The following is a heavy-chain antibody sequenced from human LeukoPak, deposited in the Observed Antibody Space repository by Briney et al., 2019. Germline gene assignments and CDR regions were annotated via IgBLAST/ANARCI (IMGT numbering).Heavy chain of an antibody. CDR1: GGSFSGYY. Sequence: SETLSLTCAVYGGSFSGYYWSWIRQPPGKGLEWIGEINHSGSTNYNPSLKSRVTISVDTSKNQFSLKLSSVTAADTAVYYCARAYSGYSGGIDYWGQGTLVTVSS. J-gene: IGHJ4*02. CDR2: INHSGST. V-gene: IGHV4-34*01. D-gene: IGHD5-12*01. CDR3: ARAYSGYSGGIDY.